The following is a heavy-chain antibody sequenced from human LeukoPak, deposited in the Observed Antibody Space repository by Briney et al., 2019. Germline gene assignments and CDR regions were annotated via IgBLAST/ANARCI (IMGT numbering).Heavy chain of an antibody. CDR2: ISRSGGIT. Sequence: TGGSLRLSCAASVFTFSSYDMNWVRQAPGKGLEWVSAISRSGGITYYADSVKGRFTISRDNSKNTLYLQMNSLRADDTAVYYCAKDGGSYTGYFDYWGQGTLVTVSS. V-gene: IGHV3-23*01. D-gene: IGHD1-26*01. J-gene: IGHJ4*02. CDR1: VFTFSSYD. CDR3: AKDGGSYTGYFDY.